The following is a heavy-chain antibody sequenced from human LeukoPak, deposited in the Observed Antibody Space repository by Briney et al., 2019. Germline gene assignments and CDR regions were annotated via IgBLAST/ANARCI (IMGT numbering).Heavy chain of an antibody. D-gene: IGHD4/OR15-4a*01. CDR1: GGSISSGDCY. J-gene: IGHJ4*02. Sequence: SETLSLTCTVSGGSISSGDCYWSWIRQPPGKGLEWIGYIYYSGSTYYNPSLKSRVTISVDTSKNQFSLKLSSVTAADTAVYYCARVGANRSGFDYWGQGTLVTVSS. V-gene: IGHV4-30-4*01. CDR2: IYYSGST. CDR3: ARVGANRSGFDY.